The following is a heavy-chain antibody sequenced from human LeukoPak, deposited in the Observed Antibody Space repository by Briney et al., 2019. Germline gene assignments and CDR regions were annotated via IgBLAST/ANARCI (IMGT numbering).Heavy chain of an antibody. J-gene: IGHJ3*02. Sequence: PGGSLRLSSVASGFSFTSYWIHWVRQAPGKGLVWVSRVNRDGARTTYADSVKGRFTISRDNAKKTVYLQMNSLRAEDTAVYYSARDRQYYDSTNAFDIWGQGTMVTVSS. CDR2: VNRDGART. V-gene: IGHV3-74*01. CDR1: GFSFTSYW. CDR3: ARDRQYYDSTNAFDI. D-gene: IGHD3-22*01.